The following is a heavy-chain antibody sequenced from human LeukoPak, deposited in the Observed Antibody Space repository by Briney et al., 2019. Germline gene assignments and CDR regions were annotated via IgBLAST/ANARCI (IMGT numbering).Heavy chain of an antibody. CDR1: GFTFGDYA. V-gene: IGHV3-49*04. CDR2: IRSKAYGGTT. J-gene: IGHJ3*02. CDR3: TRVNGDYADAFDI. Sequence: PGGSLRLSCTASGFTFGDYAMSWVRQAPGKGLEWGGFIRSKAYGGTTEYAASVKGRFTISRDDAKSIAYLQMNSLKTEDTAVYYCTRVNGDYADAFDIWGQGTMVTVSS. D-gene: IGHD4-17*01.